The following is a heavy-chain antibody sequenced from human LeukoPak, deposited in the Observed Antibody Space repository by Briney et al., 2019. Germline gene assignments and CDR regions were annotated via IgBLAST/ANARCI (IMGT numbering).Heavy chain of an antibody. D-gene: IGHD3-16*01. CDR3: AKDSLADIDY. J-gene: IGHJ4*02. Sequence: GGSLRLSCAASGFIFSTYGTYWVRQAPGKGLEWVAFIRHDGSIKNYADSVKGRSTISRDNSKNTLYLQMNSLSAEDTAVYYCAKDSLADIDYWGQGTLVTVSS. CDR1: GFIFSTYG. CDR2: IRHDGSIK. V-gene: IGHV3-30*02.